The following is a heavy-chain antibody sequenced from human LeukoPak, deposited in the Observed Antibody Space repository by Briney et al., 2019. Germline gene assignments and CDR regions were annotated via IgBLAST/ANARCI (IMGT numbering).Heavy chain of an antibody. D-gene: IGHD2-15*01. V-gene: IGHV1-46*01. CDR3: ARDLADIVVVVAAPYYYYGMDV. J-gene: IGHJ6*04. CDR1: GYTFTSYY. CDR2: INPSGGST. Sequence: ASVKVSCKASGYTFTSYYMHWVRQAPGQGLGWMGMINPSGGSTSYAQKFQGRVTMTRDTSTSTVYMELSSLRSEDTAVYYCARDLADIVVVVAAPYYYYGMDVWGKGTTVTVSS.